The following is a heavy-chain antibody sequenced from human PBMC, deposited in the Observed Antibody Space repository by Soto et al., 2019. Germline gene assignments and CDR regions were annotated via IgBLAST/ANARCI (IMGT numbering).Heavy chain of an antibody. V-gene: IGHV3-30-3*01. CDR2: ISYDGSNK. D-gene: IGHD2-15*01. CDR3: ARAPQWSIGGKHRGEHYYFDY. J-gene: IGHJ4*02. Sequence: QVQLVESGGGVVQPGRSLRLSCAASGFTFSSYAMHWVRQAPGKGLEWVAVISYDGSNKYYADSVKGRFTISRDNSKHTLYLQMNSLRAEDTAVYYCARAPQWSIGGKHRGEHYYFDYWGQGTLVTVSS. CDR1: GFTFSSYA.